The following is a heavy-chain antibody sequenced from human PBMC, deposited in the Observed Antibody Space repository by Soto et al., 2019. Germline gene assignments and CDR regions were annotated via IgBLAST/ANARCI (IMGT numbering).Heavy chain of an antibody. D-gene: IGHD1-1*01. J-gene: IGHJ2*01. CDR1: GFSFRTYS. CDR2: ISSNGATT. CDR3: AREAGTPGLWYFDL. Sequence: ESGGGLVQPGGSLRLSCAGSGFSFRTYSIHWVRQAPGKGPEYVAVISSNGATTYYADSVKGRFTISRDNSKNTAFLQMGSLRHEDMAVYFCAREAGTPGLWYFDLWGRGTLVTVSS. V-gene: IGHV3-64*07.